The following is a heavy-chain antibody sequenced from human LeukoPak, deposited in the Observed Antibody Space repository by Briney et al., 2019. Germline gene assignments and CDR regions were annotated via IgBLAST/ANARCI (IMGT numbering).Heavy chain of an antibody. Sequence: ASVKVSCKASGYTFTGYYMHWVRQAPGQGLEWMGWINPNSGGTNYAQKFQGRVTMTRDTSTGTVYMELSSLRSEDTAVYYCASLRSGDYEGFDYWGQGTLVTVSS. CDR1: GYTFTGYY. J-gene: IGHJ4*02. CDR2: INPNSGGT. V-gene: IGHV1-2*02. CDR3: ASLRSGDYEGFDY. D-gene: IGHD2-21*02.